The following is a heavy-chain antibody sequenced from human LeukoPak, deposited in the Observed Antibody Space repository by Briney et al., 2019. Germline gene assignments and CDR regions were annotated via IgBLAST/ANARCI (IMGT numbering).Heavy chain of an antibody. V-gene: IGHV3-30*18. CDR2: ISYDGSNK. J-gene: IGHJ3*02. CDR3: AKIPLGYFDWLLLSVDAFDI. Sequence: GGSLRLSCAASGFTFSSYGMHWVRQAPGKGLEWVAVISYDGSNKYYADSVKGRFTISRDNSKNTLYLQMNSLRAEDTAVYYCAKIPLGYFDWLLLSVDAFDIWGQGTMVTVSS. D-gene: IGHD3-9*01. CDR1: GFTFSSYG.